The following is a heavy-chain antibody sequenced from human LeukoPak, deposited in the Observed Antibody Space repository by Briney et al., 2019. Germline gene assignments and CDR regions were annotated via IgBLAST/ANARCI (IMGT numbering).Heavy chain of an antibody. D-gene: IGHD5-24*01. Sequence: SETLSLTCTVSGGSISSYYWSWIRQPPGKGLEWIGYIYYSGSINYNPSLKSRVTISVDTSKNQFSLKLSSVTAADTAVYYCARGVGRGGYNLSYWGQGTLVTVSS. CDR3: ARGVGRGGYNLSY. CDR1: GGSISSYY. V-gene: IGHV4-59*01. CDR2: IYYSGSI. J-gene: IGHJ4*02.